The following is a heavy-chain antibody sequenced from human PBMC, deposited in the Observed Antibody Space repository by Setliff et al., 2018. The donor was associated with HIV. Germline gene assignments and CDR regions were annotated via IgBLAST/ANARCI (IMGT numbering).Heavy chain of an antibody. D-gene: IGHD2-15*01. V-gene: IGHV1-69*13. CDR1: GGTFSSYA. CDR3: ARGVCSGGSC. J-gene: IGHJ6*04. CDR2: IIPIFSTT. Sequence: SVKVSCKASGGTFSSYATSWVRQAPGQGLEWMGGIIPIFSTTNYAQKFQGRVTITADESTSTAYMELSGLRSGDTAVYYCARGVCSGGSCWGKGTTVTVSS.